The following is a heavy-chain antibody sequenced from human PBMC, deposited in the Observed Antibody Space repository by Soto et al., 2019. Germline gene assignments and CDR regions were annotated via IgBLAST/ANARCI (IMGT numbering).Heavy chain of an antibody. V-gene: IGHV1-18*01. CDR1: GYTFTSYG. Sequence: RASVKVSCKASGYTFTSYGISWVRQAPGQGLEWMGWISAYNGNTNYAQKLQGRVTMTTDTSTSTAYMELRSLRSDDTAVYYCARYIVVVPAAMSAQSGDAIDIWGQGTMVTVSS. CDR3: ARYIVVVPAAMSAQSGDAIDI. J-gene: IGHJ3*02. D-gene: IGHD2-2*01. CDR2: ISAYNGNT.